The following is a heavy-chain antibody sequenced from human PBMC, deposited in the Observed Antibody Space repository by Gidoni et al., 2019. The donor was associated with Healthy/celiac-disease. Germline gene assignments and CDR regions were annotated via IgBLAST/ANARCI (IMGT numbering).Heavy chain of an antibody. D-gene: IGHD2-15*01. CDR3: ARDSRKYCSGGSCYVY. J-gene: IGHJ4*02. CDR1: GFTFSSYA. Sequence: EVQLVESGGGLVQPGGSLRLYCAASGFTFSSYAMHWVRQAPGKGLEYVSAISSNGGSTYYANSVKGRFTISRDNSKNTLYLQMGSLRAEDMAVYYCARDSRKYCSGGSCYVYWGQGTLVTVSS. CDR2: ISSNGGST. V-gene: IGHV3-64*01.